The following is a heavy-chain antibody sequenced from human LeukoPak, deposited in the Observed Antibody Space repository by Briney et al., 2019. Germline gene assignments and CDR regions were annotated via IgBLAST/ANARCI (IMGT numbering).Heavy chain of an antibody. CDR2: ISAYNGNT. Sequence: GASVKVSCKASGYTFTSYGISWVRQAPGQGLEWMGWISAYNGNTNYAQKLQGRVTMTTDTSTSTAYVELRSLRSDDTAVYYCARDPMVKARIAVAGTRGDYWGQGTLVTVSS. V-gene: IGHV1-18*01. J-gene: IGHJ4*02. CDR3: ARDPMVKARIAVAGTRGDY. CDR1: GYTFTSYG. D-gene: IGHD6-19*01.